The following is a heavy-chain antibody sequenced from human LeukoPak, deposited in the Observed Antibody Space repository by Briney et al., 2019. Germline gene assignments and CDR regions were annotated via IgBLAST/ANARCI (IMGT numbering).Heavy chain of an antibody. J-gene: IGHJ4*02. V-gene: IGHV1-18*01. CDR1: GYTFTSYG. D-gene: IGHD3-22*01. CDR3: ARHPYDSGGG. Sequence: ASVKVSCKASGYTFTSYGINWVRQAPGQGLEWMGWISPYNGNTKYAENFQGRVTMTTDRSMSIAYMGLRSLKSDDTAVYYCARHPYDSGGGWGQGTQVTVSS. CDR2: ISPYNGNT.